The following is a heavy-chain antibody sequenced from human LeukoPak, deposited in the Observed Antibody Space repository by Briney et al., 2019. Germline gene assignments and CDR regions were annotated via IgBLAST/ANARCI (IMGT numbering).Heavy chain of an antibody. J-gene: IGHJ3*02. V-gene: IGHV4-39*01. CDR2: IYYSGST. D-gene: IGHD3-9*01. Sequence: SETLSLTCTVSGGSISSSSYYWGWIRQPPGKGLEWIGCIYYSGSTYYNPSLKSRVTISVDTSKNQFSLKLSSVTAADTAVYYCARHKHERTYYDILFRAVAFDIWGQGTMVTVSS. CDR1: GGSISSSSYY. CDR3: ARHKHERTYYDILFRAVAFDI.